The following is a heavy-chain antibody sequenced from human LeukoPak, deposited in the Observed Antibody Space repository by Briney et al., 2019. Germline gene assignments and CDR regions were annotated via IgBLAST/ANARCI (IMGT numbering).Heavy chain of an antibody. J-gene: IGHJ6*02. Sequence: GGSLRLSCAASGFTVSDYYMSWIRQAPGKGLEWVSYISSSGGTIYYADSVKGRFTISRDNAKNSLYLQMNSLRAEDTAVYYCAKVPYSDYGSGRPPFMDVWGQGTTVAVSS. CDR3: AKVPYSDYGSGRPPFMDV. D-gene: IGHD3-10*01. CDR2: ISSSGGTI. V-gene: IGHV3-11*01. CDR1: GFTVSDYY.